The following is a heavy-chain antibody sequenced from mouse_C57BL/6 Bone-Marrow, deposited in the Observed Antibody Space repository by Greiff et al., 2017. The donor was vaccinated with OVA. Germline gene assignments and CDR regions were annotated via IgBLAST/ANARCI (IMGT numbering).Heavy chain of an antibody. V-gene: IGHV1-52*01. CDR1: GYTFTSYW. Sequence: VQLQQPGAELVRPGSSVKLSCKASGYTFTSYWMHWVKQRPIQGLEWIGNIDPSDSETHYNQKFKDKATLTVDKSSSTAYMQLSSLTSEDSAVYYCAREGFTTVVAPYAMDYWGQGTSVTVSS. CDR2: IDPSDSET. CDR3: AREGFTTVVAPYAMDY. D-gene: IGHD1-1*01. J-gene: IGHJ4*01.